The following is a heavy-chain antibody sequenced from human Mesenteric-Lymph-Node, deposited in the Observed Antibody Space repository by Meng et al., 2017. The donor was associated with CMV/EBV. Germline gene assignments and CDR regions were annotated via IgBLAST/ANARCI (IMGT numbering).Heavy chain of an antibody. Sequence: SGPTLVKPTQTLTLTCTFSEFSLTTNGIRVRWIRQPPGKALEWLAHFGWDDDKYCSASLKTRLTITKDTSKNQVVLTMTNMDPVDTATYYCAHSYYDFWSGYYFGAQPDYYGMDVWGQGTTVTVSS. CDR3: AHSYYDFWSGYYFGAQPDYYGMDV. CDR2: FGWDDDK. J-gene: IGHJ6*02. V-gene: IGHV2-70*12. CDR1: EFSLTTNGIR. D-gene: IGHD3-3*01.